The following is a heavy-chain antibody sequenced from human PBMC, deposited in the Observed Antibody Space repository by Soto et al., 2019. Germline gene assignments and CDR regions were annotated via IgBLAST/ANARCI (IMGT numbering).Heavy chain of an antibody. Sequence: SETLSLTCTVSGASIRSSAYWGWIRQPPGKGLEWIGSIHHSGSTNCNPSLKSRVTISVGTSKNQFSLKLSSVTAADTAVYYCARGYYYDSSGYSLLWNYWGQGTLVTVSS. CDR2: IHHSGST. CDR1: GASIRSSAY. J-gene: IGHJ4*02. V-gene: IGHV4-38-2*02. CDR3: ARGYYYDSSGYSLLWNY. D-gene: IGHD3-22*01.